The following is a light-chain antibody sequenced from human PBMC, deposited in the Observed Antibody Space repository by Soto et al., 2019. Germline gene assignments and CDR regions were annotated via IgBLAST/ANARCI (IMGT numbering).Light chain of an antibody. CDR2: KAS. CDR1: QTISSW. V-gene: IGKV1-5*03. CDR3: QRPNTYSEA. Sequence: NCRASQTISSWLAWYQQKPGKAPKLLIYKASTLKSGVPSRFSGSGSGTEFALTLSCLHPDDSATYYYQRPNTYSEAFAQGTKVDIK. J-gene: IGKJ1*01.